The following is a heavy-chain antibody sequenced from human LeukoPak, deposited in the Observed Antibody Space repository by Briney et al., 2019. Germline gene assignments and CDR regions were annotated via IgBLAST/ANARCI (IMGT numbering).Heavy chain of an antibody. J-gene: IGHJ4*02. V-gene: IGHV1-8*03. CDR1: GYTFTSYD. CDR3: ARVSSSWYYFDY. Sequence: ASVKVSCKASGYTFTSYDINWVRQATGHGLEWMGWMNPNSGNTGYAQKFQGRVTITRNTSISTAYMELSSLRSEDTAVYYCARVSSSWYYFDYWGQGTLVIVSS. D-gene: IGHD6-13*01. CDR2: MNPNSGNT.